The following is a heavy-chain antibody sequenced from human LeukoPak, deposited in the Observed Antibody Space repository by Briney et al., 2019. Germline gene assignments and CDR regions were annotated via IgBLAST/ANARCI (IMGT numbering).Heavy chain of an antibody. V-gene: IGHV3-30*02. CDR3: AKDSYSTGWYDYYYYMDV. J-gene: IGHJ6*03. D-gene: IGHD6-19*01. CDR1: GFTFSSYA. CDR2: IRYDGSNK. Sequence: GGSLRLSCAASGFTFSSYAMSWVRQAPGKGLEWVAFIRYDGSNKYYADSVKGRFTISRDNSKNTLYLQMNSLRTEDTAVYYCAKDSYSTGWYDYYYYMDVWGKGTTVTVSS.